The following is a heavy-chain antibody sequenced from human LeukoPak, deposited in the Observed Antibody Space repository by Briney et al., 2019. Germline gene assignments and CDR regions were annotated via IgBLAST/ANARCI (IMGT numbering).Heavy chain of an antibody. CDR1: GGSISSYY. J-gene: IGHJ3*02. D-gene: IGHD6-19*01. CDR3: ASPSGGHEGAFDI. CDR2: IHYSGST. V-gene: IGHV4-59*08. Sequence: SETLSLTCTVSGGSISSYYWSWIRQPPGKGLERIGYIHYSGSTNYNPSLKSRVTISVDTSKNQFSLKLSSVTAADTAVYYCASPSGGHEGAFDIWGQGTMVTVSS.